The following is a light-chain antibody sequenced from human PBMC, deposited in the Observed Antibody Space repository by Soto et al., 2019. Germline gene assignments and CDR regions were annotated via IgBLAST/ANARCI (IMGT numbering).Light chain of an antibody. V-gene: IGLV2-14*01. CDR3: SSYTSSNAHVV. CDR1: NSDVGGHKY. Sequence: QSALTQPASVSGSHGQSISISCAGTNSDVGGHKYVSWYRQNPGKAPKLIIYDVSSRPSGVSDRFSGSKSGNTASLTISGLQAEDEADYFCSSYTSSNAHVVFGGGTKLTVL. CDR2: DVS. J-gene: IGLJ2*01.